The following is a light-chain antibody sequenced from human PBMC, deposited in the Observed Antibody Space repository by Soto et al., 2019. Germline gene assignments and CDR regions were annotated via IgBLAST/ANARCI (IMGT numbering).Light chain of an antibody. Sequence: QSVLTQPPSASGTPGQRVTISCSGSSSNIGSNTVNWYQQLPGTAPKLLIYSNNQRPSGVPDRFSGSKSGTSASLAISGLQSEDEDDYYCAAGDDSLNVLFGGGTKLTVL. J-gene: IGLJ2*01. V-gene: IGLV1-44*01. CDR3: AAGDDSLNVL. CDR2: SNN. CDR1: SSNIGSNT.